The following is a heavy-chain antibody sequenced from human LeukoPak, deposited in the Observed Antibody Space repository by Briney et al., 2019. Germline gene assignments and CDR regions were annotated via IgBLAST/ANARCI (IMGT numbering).Heavy chain of an antibody. CDR1: GFNGSSNY. CDR2: VYSGGSK. D-gene: IGHD5-12*01. J-gene: IGHJ5*02. V-gene: IGHV3-53*01. CDR3: TRDRSGYGLVWFDL. Sequence: GGSLTLSCAASGFNGSSNYMIWVRQAPGKGLDWVSAVYSGGSKDYADSVKGRFTISRDSSKSTVYLQMNSLRVEDTAVYYCTRDRSGYGLVWFDLWGQGTLVTVSS.